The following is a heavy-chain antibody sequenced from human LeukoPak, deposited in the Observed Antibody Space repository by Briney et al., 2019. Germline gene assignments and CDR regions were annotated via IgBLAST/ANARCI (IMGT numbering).Heavy chain of an antibody. D-gene: IGHD4-23*01. CDR2: IYYSGST. CDR3: ASSRCGCNSMDSDY. V-gene: IGHV4-59*01. Sequence: PSETLSLTCTVSGGSISSYYWSWLRQPPGKGLEWFGYIYYSGSTNYNPSLKSRVTISVDTSKNQFSLKLSSGTGADTAVYYCASSRCGCNSMDSDYWGKGTLVTVSS. CDR1: GGSISSYY. J-gene: IGHJ4*02.